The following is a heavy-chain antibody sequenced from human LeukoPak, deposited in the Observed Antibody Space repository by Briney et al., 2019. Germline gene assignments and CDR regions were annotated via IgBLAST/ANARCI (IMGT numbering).Heavy chain of an antibody. J-gene: IGHJ4*02. CDR3: ARNTETAIPLPYYFDY. D-gene: IGHD2-21*02. CDR1: GYTFTSYG. CDR2: ISAYNGNT. Sequence: ASVKVSCKASGYTFTSYGISWVRQAPGQGLEWMGWISAYNGNTNYAQKLQGRVTITRDTSASTAYMDLSSLRSEDTAVHYCARNTETAIPLPYYFDYWGQGTLVTVSP. V-gene: IGHV1-18*01.